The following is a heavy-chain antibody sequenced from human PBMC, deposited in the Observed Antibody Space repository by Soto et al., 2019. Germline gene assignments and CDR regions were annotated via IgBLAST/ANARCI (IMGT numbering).Heavy chain of an antibody. Sequence: QVQLQESGPGLVKPSETLSLTCTVSGGSVSSGSYYWSWIRQPPGKGLEWIGYIYYSGSTNYNPSLKSRVTISVDRSKNQFSLQLSSVTAADTAVYYCARDSGSITMIGGYAFDIWGQGTMVTVSS. CDR1: GGSVSSGSYY. J-gene: IGHJ3*02. CDR3: ARDSGSITMIGGYAFDI. D-gene: IGHD3-22*01. V-gene: IGHV4-61*01. CDR2: IYYSGST.